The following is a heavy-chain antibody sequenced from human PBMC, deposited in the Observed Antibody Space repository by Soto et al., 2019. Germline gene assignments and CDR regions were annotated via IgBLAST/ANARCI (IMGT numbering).Heavy chain of an antibody. D-gene: IGHD3-3*01. CDR1: GFTFSSYS. J-gene: IGHJ4*02. Sequence: EVQLVESGGGLVQPGGSLRLSCAASGFTFSSYSMNWVRQAPGKGLEWVSYISSSSSTIYYADSVKGRFTISRDNAKKSIYLQMNSPRGEDTGLYFCARDLGRHYDFWSGYSPPVWGQGTLVTVSS. V-gene: IGHV3-48*01. CDR2: ISSSSSTI. CDR3: ARDLGRHYDFWSGYSPPV.